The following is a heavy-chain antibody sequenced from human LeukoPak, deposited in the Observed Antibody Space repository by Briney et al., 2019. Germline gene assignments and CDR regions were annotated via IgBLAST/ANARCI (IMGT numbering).Heavy chain of an antibody. J-gene: IGHJ4*02. CDR3: ARNTETAIPLPYYFDY. CDR1: GYTFTSYA. V-gene: IGHV1-3*04. Sequence: ASVKVSCKASGYTFTSYAMHWVRQAPGQRLECMGWINTGNGNTKYSQKFQGRVTITRDTSASTAYMDLSSLRSEDTAVYYCARNTETAIPLPYYFDYWGQGTLVAVSS. D-gene: IGHD2-21*02. CDR2: INTGNGNT.